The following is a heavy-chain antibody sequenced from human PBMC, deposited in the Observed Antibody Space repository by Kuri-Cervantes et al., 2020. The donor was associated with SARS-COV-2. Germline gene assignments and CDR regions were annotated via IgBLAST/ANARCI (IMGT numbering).Heavy chain of an antibody. Sequence: GESLKISCAASGFTFSDYDMSWVRQAPGKGLEWLSYISATGRVIYYADSVKGRFTISRDSAKNSLFLQMDSLRAEDTAFYYCASQSSFDGFDIWGKGTMVTVSS. CDR3: ASQSSFDGFDI. V-gene: IGHV3-48*03. CDR1: GFTFSDYD. CDR2: ISATGRVI. J-gene: IGHJ3*02. D-gene: IGHD2-15*01.